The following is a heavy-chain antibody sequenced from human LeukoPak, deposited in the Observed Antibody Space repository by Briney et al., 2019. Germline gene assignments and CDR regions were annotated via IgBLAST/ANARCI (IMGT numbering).Heavy chain of an antibody. CDR3: AKSLTSVSLWFGELLYQAFNI. V-gene: IGHV3-23*01. CDR2: ISGRGGKT. J-gene: IGHJ3*02. CDR1: GISLSDYG. D-gene: IGHD3-10*01. Sequence: GGTLRLSCEVSGISLSDYGMSWVRQAPGKGLEWVSAISGRGGKTYYADSVKGRFTISRDNSKNTLYLQMKSLRADDTAVYYCAKSLTSVSLWFGELLYQAFNIWGQGTTVSVSS.